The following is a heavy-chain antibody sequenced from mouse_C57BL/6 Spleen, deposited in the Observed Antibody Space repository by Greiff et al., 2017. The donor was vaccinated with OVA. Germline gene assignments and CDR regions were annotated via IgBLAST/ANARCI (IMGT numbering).Heavy chain of an antibody. V-gene: IGHV1-4*01. J-gene: IGHJ2*01. CDR1: GYTFTSYT. CDR3: ARWADEGY. Sequence: QVQLKESGAELARPGASVKMSCKASGYTFTSYTMHWVKQRPGQGLEWIGYINPSSGYTKYNQKFKDKATLTADKSSSTAYMQLSSLTSEDSAVYYCARWADEGYWGQGTTLTVSS. CDR2: INPSSGYT.